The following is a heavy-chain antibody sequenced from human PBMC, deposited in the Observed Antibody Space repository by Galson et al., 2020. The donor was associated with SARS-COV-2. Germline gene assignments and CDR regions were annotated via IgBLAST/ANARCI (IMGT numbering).Heavy chain of an antibody. CDR1: GGSISSYY. CDR3: ARDLGSPPYYYYGMDV. J-gene: IGHJ6*02. D-gene: IGHD2-15*01. V-gene: IGHV4-59*13. Sequence: SATLSLTCTVSGGSISSYYWSWIRQPPGKGLEWIGYIYYSGSTNYNPSLKSRVTISVDTSKNQFSLKLSSVTAEDTAVYYCARDLGSPPYYYYGMDVWGQGTTVTVSS. CDR2: IYYSGST.